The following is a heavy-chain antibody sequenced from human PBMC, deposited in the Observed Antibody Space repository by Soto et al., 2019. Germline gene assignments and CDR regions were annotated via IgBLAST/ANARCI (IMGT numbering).Heavy chain of an antibody. CDR3: ATLAMGSTSSPLYYYYMDV. J-gene: IGHJ6*03. V-gene: IGHV1-46*03. CDR2: INPSGGST. Sequence: ASVKVSCKASGYTFTSYYMHWVRQAPGQGLEWMGIINPSGGSTSYAQKFQGRVTMTRDTSTSTVYMELSSLRSEDTAVYYCATLAMGSTSSPLYYYYMDVWGKGTTVTVSS. D-gene: IGHD2-2*01. CDR1: GYTFTSYY.